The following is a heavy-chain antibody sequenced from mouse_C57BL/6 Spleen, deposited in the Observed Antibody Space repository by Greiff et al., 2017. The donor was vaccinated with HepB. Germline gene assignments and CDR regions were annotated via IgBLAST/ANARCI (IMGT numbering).Heavy chain of an antibody. CDR2: INPSSGYT. CDR1: GYTFTSYT. Sequence: VQLQQSGAELARPGASVKMSCKASGYTFTSYTMHWVKQRPGQGLEWIGYINPSSGYTKYNQKFKDKATLTADKSSSTAYMQLSSLTSEDSAVYYCARSERKAWFAYWGQGTLVTVSA. J-gene: IGHJ3*01. CDR3: ARSERKAWFAY. V-gene: IGHV1-4*01.